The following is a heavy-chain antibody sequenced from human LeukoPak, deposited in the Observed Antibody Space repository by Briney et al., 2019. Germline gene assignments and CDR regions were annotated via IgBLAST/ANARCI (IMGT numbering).Heavy chain of an antibody. CDR2: IKQDGSEK. CDR3: AKGVVDYYDSSGYYPSDL. D-gene: IGHD3-22*01. V-gene: IGHV3-7*03. Sequence: GGSLRLSCAASGFTFSSYWMSWVRQAPGKGLEWVANIKQDGSEKYYVDSVKGRFTISRDNAKNSLYLQMNSMRVEDTALYFCAKGVVDYYDSSGYYPSDLWGQGTLVTVSS. CDR1: GFTFSSYW. J-gene: IGHJ5*02.